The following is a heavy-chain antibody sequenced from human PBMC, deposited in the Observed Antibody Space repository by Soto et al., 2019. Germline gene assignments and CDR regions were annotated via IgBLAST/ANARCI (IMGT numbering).Heavy chain of an antibody. Sequence: QITLNESGPTVVRPTETLTLTRRFTGFSLTTSGVGVGWIRQSPGKAPEWLALIYWDDDKRYSASLKSRLTITKDTSKNQVVLTVSDLDPTETATYYCAHRVLRTVFGLVTTTAIYFDFWGQGTPVAVSS. J-gene: IGHJ4*02. CDR2: IYWDDDK. CDR1: GFSLTTSGVG. D-gene: IGHD3-3*01. CDR3: AHRVLRTVFGLVTTTAIYFDF. V-gene: IGHV2-5*02.